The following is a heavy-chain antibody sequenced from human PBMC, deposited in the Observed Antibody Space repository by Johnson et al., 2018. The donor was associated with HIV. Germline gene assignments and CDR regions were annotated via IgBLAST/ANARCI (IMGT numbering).Heavy chain of an antibody. CDR1: GFTFSSYG. CDR3: AAYYDFWSGSYTSGFDI. D-gene: IGHD3-3*01. CDR2: IRYDGSNQ. J-gene: IGHJ3*02. Sequence: QVQLVESGGGVVQPGGSLRLSCAASGFTFSSYGMHWVRQAPGKGLAWVSFIRYDGSNQYYADSVKGRFTISRDNSKNTVFLQMNSLRPEDTAMYYCAAYYDFWSGSYTSGFDIWGQGTMVTVSS. V-gene: IGHV3-30*02.